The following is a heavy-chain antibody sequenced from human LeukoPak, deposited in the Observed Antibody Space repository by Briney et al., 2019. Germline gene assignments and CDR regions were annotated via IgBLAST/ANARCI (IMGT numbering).Heavy chain of an antibody. CDR3: ARDRMNYYGSGSYFSRYFDL. J-gene: IGHJ2*01. CDR2: IYYIGST. Sequence: SETLSLTCTISGGSISSYYWSWIRQPPGKGMEWIGYIYYIGSTNYNPSLKSRVTISVDTSKNQFSLKLSSVTAADTAVYYCARDRMNYYGSGSYFSRYFDLWGRGTLVTVSS. V-gene: IGHV4-59*01. D-gene: IGHD3-10*01. CDR1: GGSISSYY.